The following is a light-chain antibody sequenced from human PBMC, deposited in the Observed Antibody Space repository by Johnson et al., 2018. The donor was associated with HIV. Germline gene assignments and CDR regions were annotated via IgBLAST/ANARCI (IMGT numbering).Light chain of an antibody. CDR1: SSNIGNNY. Sequence: HSVLTQPPSVSAAPGQKVTISCSGSSSNIGNNYVSWYQQLPGTAPKLLIYENNKRPSGIPDRFSGSKSGTSATLAITGLQTGDEADYYCGTWDSSLSAEVFGTGTKVTVL. V-gene: IGLV1-51*02. J-gene: IGLJ1*01. CDR3: GTWDSSLSAEV. CDR2: ENN.